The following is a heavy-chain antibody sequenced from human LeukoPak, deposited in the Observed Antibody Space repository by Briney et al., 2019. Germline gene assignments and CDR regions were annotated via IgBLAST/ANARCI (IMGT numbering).Heavy chain of an antibody. D-gene: IGHD6-6*01. Sequence: GGSLRLSCAASGFTVSGNYMSWVRQAPGKGLEWVSVIYSGGSTYYADSVKGRFTISRDNSKNTLYLQMNSLRAEDAAVYYCASYRYGSSFAFDIWGQGTMVTVSS. CDR1: GFTVSGNY. CDR2: IYSGGST. CDR3: ASYRYGSSFAFDI. J-gene: IGHJ3*02. V-gene: IGHV3-66*01.